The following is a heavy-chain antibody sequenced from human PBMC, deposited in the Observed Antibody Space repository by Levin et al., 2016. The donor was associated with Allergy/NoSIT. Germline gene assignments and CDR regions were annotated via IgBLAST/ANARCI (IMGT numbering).Heavy chain of an antibody. Sequence: SQTLSLTCAISGDSVSSNSAAWNWIRQSPSRGLEWLGRTYYRSKWYNDYAVSVKSRITINPDTSKNQFSLQLNSVTPEDTAVYYCARDPSVVTPTLYYFDYWGQGTLVTVSS. CDR3: ARDPSVVTPTLYYFDY. V-gene: IGHV6-1*01. CDR2: TYYRSKWYN. J-gene: IGHJ4*02. D-gene: IGHD4-23*01. CDR1: GDSVSSNSAA.